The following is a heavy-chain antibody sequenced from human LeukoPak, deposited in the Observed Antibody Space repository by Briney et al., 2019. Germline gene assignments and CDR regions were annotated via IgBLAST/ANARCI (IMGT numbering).Heavy chain of an antibody. V-gene: IGHV1-2*06. CDR2: INPNSGGT. Sequence: GASVKVSCKASGYTFTGYYIHWVRQAPGRGLEWMGRINPNSGGTDYAQKFQGRVTMTRDTSINTAYMELSRLRSDDTAVYYCARDRAMDYWGQGTLVTVSS. J-gene: IGHJ4*02. CDR1: GYTFTGYY. CDR3: ARDRAMDY.